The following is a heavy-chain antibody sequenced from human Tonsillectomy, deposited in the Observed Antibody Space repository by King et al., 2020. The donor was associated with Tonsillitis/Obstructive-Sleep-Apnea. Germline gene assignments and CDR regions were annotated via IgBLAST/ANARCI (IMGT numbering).Heavy chain of an antibody. Sequence: QLVQSGAEVKKPGASVKVSCKTSGYILISNGLSWVRQAPGQGLEWMGYISAYNGNTNYAQKFQDRVTLTTDTSTSTAYMELRSLRSDDTAVYYCVRVPVIVVVPAAMTRFDSWGQGTLVTVSS. CDR1: GYILISNG. J-gene: IGHJ4*02. D-gene: IGHD2-2*01. CDR2: ISAYNGNT. CDR3: VRVPVIVVVPAAMTRFDS. V-gene: IGHV1-18*01.